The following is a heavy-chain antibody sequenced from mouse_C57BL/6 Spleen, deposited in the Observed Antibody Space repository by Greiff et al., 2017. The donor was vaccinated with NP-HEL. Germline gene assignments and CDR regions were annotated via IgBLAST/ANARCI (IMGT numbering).Heavy chain of an antibody. CDR1: GYTFTSYW. CDR2: IDPSDSYT. CDR3: ARWLLPAMDY. J-gene: IGHJ4*01. Sequence: VQLQQPGAELVMPGASVKLSCKASGYTFTSYWMHWVKQRPGQGLEWIGEIDPSDSYTNYNQKFKGKSTLTVDKSSSTAYMQLISLTSEDSAVYYCARWLLPAMDYWGQGTSVTVSS. D-gene: IGHD2-3*01. V-gene: IGHV1-69*01.